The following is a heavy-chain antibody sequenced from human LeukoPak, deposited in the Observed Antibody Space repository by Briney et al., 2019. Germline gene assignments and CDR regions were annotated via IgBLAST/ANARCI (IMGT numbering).Heavy chain of an antibody. V-gene: IGHV4-34*01. Sequence: SETLSLTCAVYGGSFCGYYWSWIRQPPGKGLEWIGEINHSGSTNYNPSLKSRVTISVDTSKNQFSLKLSSVTAADTAVYYCARVVVVVAATHIDYWGQGTLVTVSS. CDR2: INHSGST. CDR3: ARVVVVVAATHIDY. D-gene: IGHD2-15*01. CDR1: GGSFCGYY. J-gene: IGHJ4*02.